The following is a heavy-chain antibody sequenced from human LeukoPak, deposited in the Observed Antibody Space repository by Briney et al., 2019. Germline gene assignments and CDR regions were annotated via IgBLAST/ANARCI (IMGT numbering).Heavy chain of an antibody. V-gene: IGHV1-69*04. D-gene: IGHD6-25*01. J-gene: IGHJ4*02. Sequence: SVKVSCKAFGGTFSSYAISWVRQAPGQGLEWMGTIIPILGIANYSQKFQGRVRINADKSTSTAYMELSSLRSEDTAVYYCARGSSSGYYVDYWGQGTLVAVSS. CDR2: IIPILGIA. CDR3: ARGSSSGYYVDY. CDR1: GGTFSSYA.